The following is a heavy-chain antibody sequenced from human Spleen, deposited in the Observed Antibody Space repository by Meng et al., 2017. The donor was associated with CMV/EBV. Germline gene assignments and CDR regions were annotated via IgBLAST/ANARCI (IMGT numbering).Heavy chain of an antibody. Sequence: SETLSLTCTVSRGSVSSISYYWSWIRQPPGKGLEWIGYIAYGGSTIYNPSLKSRVTISEDTSKTHFSLKLSSVTAADTAVYYCARVSQIPVPYYFDYWGQGTRVTVSS. CDR1: RGSVSSISYY. J-gene: IGHJ4*02. D-gene: IGHD2-2*01. V-gene: IGHV4-61*03. CDR2: IAYGGST. CDR3: ARVSQIPVPYYFDY.